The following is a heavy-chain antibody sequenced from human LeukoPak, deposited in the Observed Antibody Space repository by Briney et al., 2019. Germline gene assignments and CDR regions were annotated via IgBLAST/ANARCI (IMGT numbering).Heavy chain of an antibody. CDR3: VKTGVPYSSGCLRN. D-gene: IGHD6-19*01. V-gene: IGHV3-64D*06. CDR1: GFTFSSFA. Sequence: GGSLRLSCSASGFTFSSFAMHWVRQAPGKGLEFVSAVTSNGGSTYNADSVKGRFTISRDNSKNTLYLQMSSLRAEDTDVYYCVKTGVPYSSGCLRNWGQGTLVTVSS. CDR2: VTSNGGST. J-gene: IGHJ4*02.